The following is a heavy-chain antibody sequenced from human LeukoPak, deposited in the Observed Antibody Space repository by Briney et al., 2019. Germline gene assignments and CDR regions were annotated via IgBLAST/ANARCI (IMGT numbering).Heavy chain of an antibody. V-gene: IGHV3-48*03. CDR3: ARAYDSSGYYWRIFDY. CDR1: GFTFSSYE. CDR2: ISSSGSTI. J-gene: IGHJ4*02. D-gene: IGHD3-22*01. Sequence: GGSLRLSCAASGFTFSSYEMNWVRQAPGKGLEWVSYISSSGSTIYYADSVKGRFTISRDNAKNSLYLQMNSLRAEDTAVYYCARAYDSSGYYWRIFDYWGQGALVTVSS.